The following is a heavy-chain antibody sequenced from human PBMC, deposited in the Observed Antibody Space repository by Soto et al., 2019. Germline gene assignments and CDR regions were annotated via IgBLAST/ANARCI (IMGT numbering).Heavy chain of an antibody. J-gene: IGHJ3*02. CDR2: IIPIFGTA. CDR3: ARPARDGDGHNAFDI. CDR1: GGTFSSYA. D-gene: IGHD3-3*01. Sequence: QVQLVQSGAEVKKPGSSVKVSCKASGGTFSSYAISWVRQAPGQGLEWMGGIIPIFGTANYAQKFQGRVTITADESTSTAYMERSSLRSEETAVYYCARPARDGDGHNAFDIWGQGTMVTVSS. V-gene: IGHV1-69*01.